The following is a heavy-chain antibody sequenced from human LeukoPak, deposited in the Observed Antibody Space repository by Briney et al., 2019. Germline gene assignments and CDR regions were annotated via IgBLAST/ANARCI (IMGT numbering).Heavy chain of an antibody. D-gene: IGHD1-26*01. CDR2: IYTGGYT. CDR3: ARLRRVGATPFDY. V-gene: IGHV4-38-2*02. J-gene: IGHJ4*02. CDR1: GYSISSGYY. Sequence: SETLSLTCTVSGYSISSGYYWGWIRQPPGKGLEWIGSIYTGGYTNYNPSVKSRVTMSVDTSKNQFSLKLSSVTAADTAMYYCARLRRVGATPFDYWGQGTLVTVSS.